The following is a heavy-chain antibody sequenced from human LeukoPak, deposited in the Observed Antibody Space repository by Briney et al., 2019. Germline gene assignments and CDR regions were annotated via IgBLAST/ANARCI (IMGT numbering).Heavy chain of an antibody. CDR1: GFSFSAYG. CDR2: IWYDGSSK. D-gene: IGHD6-13*01. V-gene: IGHV3-33*01. CDR3: ARSQSSSLIDY. Sequence: GRSLRLSCAASGFSFSAYGVHWVRQAPGKGLEWVAVIWYDGSSKDYADSVKGRFTLSRDNSKNTLYLQMNSLTVEDTAVYYCARSQSSSLIDYWGQGALVTVSS. J-gene: IGHJ4*02.